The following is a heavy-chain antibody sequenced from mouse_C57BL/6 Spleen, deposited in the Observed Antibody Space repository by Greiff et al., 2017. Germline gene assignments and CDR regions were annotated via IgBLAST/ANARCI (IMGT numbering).Heavy chain of an antibody. CDR3: AGNSNYPSWFAY. CDR2: IDPANGNT. Sequence: EVQLQQSVAELVRPGASVKLSCTASGFNIKNTYMHWVKQRPEQGLEWIGRIDPANGNTKYAPKFQGKATITADTSSNTAYLQLSSLTSEDTALYYGAGNSNYPSWFAYWGQGTLVTVSA. J-gene: IGHJ3*01. D-gene: IGHD2-5*01. V-gene: IGHV14-3*01. CDR1: GFNIKNTY.